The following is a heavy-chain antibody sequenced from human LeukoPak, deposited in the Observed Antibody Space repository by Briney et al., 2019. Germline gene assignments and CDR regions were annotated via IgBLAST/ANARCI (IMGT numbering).Heavy chain of an antibody. CDR1: GFTFSSYA. V-gene: IGHV3-11*03. J-gene: IGHJ4*02. CDR3: ARYGYSYGYGGDY. D-gene: IGHD5-18*01. Sequence: GGSLRLSCAASGFTFSSYAMSWVRQAPGKGLEWVSYISSSSSYTNYADSVKGRFTISRDNAKNSLYLQMNSLRAEDTAVYYCARYGYSYGYGGDYWGQGTLVTVSS. CDR2: ISSSSSYT.